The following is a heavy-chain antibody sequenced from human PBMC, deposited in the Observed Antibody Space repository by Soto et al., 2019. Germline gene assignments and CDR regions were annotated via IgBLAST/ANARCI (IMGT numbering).Heavy chain of an antibody. J-gene: IGHJ6*03. D-gene: IGHD2-2*01. Sequence: GGSQRLSRAASGFTFSSYWMHWVRQAPGKGLVWVSRINSDGSSTSYADPVKGRFTISRDNAKNTLYLQMNSLRAEDTAVYYCTFRGYCSSTSCYAYYYMDVWGKGTTVTVSS. CDR3: TFRGYCSSTSCYAYYYMDV. CDR2: INSDGSST. CDR1: GFTFSSYW. V-gene: IGHV3-74*01.